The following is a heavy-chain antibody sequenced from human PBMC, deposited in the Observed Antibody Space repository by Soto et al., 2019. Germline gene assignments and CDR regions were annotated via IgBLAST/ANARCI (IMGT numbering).Heavy chain of an antibody. CDR3: ARDRVESGYPEYFQH. J-gene: IGHJ1*01. Sequence: SLRLYCAASAFTVSSNYMSWVRQAPGKGLEWVSVIYSGGSTYYADSVKGRFTISRDNSKNTLYLQMNSLRAEDTAVYYCARDRVESGYPEYFQHWGQGTLVTVSS. V-gene: IGHV3-53*01. D-gene: IGHD3-22*01. CDR1: AFTVSSNY. CDR2: IYSGGST.